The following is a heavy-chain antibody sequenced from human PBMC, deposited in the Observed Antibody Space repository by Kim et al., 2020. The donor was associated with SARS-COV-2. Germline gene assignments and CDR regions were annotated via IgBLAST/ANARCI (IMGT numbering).Heavy chain of an antibody. V-gene: IGHV3-74*01. D-gene: IGHD6-6*01. CDR3: ASGSSSTTNYGMDV. Sequence: ADPGRGRVTISRDNAKNTLYLQMNSLRAEDTAVYYCASGSSSTTNYGMDVWGQGTTVIVSS. J-gene: IGHJ6*02.